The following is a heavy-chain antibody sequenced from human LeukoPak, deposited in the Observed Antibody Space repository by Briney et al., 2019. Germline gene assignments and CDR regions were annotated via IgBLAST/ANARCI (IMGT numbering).Heavy chain of an antibody. D-gene: IGHD1-26*01. CDR3: ARSSLMVGATLFDY. J-gene: IGHJ4*02. CDR1: GGSISSYY. Sequence: SETLSLTCTVSGGSISSYYWSWIRQPPGKGLEWIGYIYYSGSTNYNPSLKSRVTISVDTSKNQFSLKLSPVTAADTAVYYCARSSLMVGATLFDYWGQGTLVTVSS. V-gene: IGHV4-59*08. CDR2: IYYSGST.